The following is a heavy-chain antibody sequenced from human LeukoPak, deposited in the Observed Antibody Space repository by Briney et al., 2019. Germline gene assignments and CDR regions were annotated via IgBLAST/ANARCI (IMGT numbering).Heavy chain of an antibody. Sequence: GASVKVSCKASGYTFTSYGISWVRQAPGQGLEWMGWISAYNGNTNYAQKLQGRVTMTTDTSTSTAYMELRSLRSDDTAVYYCARTSMGITGSLGGVYFDYWGQGTLVTVSS. D-gene: IGHD3-16*01. CDR3: ARTSMGITGSLGGVYFDY. J-gene: IGHJ4*02. V-gene: IGHV1-18*01. CDR2: ISAYNGNT. CDR1: GYTFTSYG.